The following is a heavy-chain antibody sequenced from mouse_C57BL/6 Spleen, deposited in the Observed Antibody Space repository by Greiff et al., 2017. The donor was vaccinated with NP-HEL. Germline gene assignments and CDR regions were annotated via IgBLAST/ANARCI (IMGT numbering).Heavy chain of an antibody. V-gene: IGHV1-52*01. D-gene: IGHD1-1*01. CDR3: ARGGVYGSSYDFDY. CDR2: IDPSDSET. CDR1: GYTFTSYW. Sequence: QVQLQQPGAELVRPGSSVKLSCKASGYTFTSYWMHWVKQRPIQGLEWIGNIDPSDSETHYNQKFKDKATLTVDKSSSTAYMQLSSLTSEDSAVYYCARGGVYGSSYDFDYWGHSTTLTVSS. J-gene: IGHJ2*01.